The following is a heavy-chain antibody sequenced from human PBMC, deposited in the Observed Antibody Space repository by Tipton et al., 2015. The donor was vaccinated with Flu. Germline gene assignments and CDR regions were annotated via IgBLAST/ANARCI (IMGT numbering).Heavy chain of an antibody. CDR2: IIAYHGNT. CDR1: GYTFTSYG. CDR3: AREQAYSSSWMDEHGQNTRDG. D-gene: IGHD6-13*01. Sequence: QLVQSGAEVKKPGASVKVSCKASGYTFTSYGISWVRQAPGQGLEWMGWIIAYHGNTNYAQKLQGRVTMTTDTSTSTAYMELRSLSSADTAVYYWAREQAYSSSWMDEHGQNTRDGWGHGTPVTVPS. V-gene: IGHV1-18*01. J-gene: IGHJ6*02.